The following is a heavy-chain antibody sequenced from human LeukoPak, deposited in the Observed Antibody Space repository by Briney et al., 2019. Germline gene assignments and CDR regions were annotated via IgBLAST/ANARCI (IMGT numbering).Heavy chain of an antibody. Sequence: PSETLSLTCTVSGGSISSYYWSWIRQPPGKGLEWIGYIYYSGSTNYNPSLKSRVTISVDTSKNQFSLKLSSVTAADTAVYYCARSDGGWAFDYWGQGTLVTVSS. D-gene: IGHD6-19*01. V-gene: IGHV4-59*01. J-gene: IGHJ4*02. CDR3: ARSDGGWAFDY. CDR2: IYYSGST. CDR1: GGSISSYY.